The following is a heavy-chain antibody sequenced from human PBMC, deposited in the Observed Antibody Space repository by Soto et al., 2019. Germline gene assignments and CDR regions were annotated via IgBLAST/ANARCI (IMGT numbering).Heavy chain of an antibody. CDR2: IYWNDDK. Sequence: SGPTLVNPTQTLTLTCTFSGFSLSTIGVAVGWIRQPPGKALEWLALIYWNDDKRYSPSMKSRLTITKDTSKKQVVLTMTNMDPVDTAKYYCAHYSSGWAFAYWGQGTLVTVSS. V-gene: IGHV2-5*01. CDR3: AHYSSGWAFAY. J-gene: IGHJ4*02. CDR1: GFSLSTIGVA. D-gene: IGHD6-19*01.